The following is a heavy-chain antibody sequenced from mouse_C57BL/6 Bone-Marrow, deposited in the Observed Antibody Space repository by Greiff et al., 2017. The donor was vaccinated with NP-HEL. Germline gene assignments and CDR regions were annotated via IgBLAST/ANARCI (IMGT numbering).Heavy chain of an antibody. CDR3: ARSGLGEYYFDD. CDR1: GYAFTNYL. CDR2: INPGSGGT. Sequence: QVQLQQSGAELVRPGTSVKVSCKASGYAFTNYLIEWVKQRPGQGLEWIGVINPGSGGTNYNEKFKGKATLTADKSSSTAYMQLSSLTSEDSAVYFCARSGLGEYYFDDWGQGTTLTVSS. V-gene: IGHV1-54*01. D-gene: IGHD4-1*01. J-gene: IGHJ2*01.